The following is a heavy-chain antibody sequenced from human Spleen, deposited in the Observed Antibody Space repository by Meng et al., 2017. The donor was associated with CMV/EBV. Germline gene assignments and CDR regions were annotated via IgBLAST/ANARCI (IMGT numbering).Heavy chain of an antibody. CDR1: GYNFNKNW. J-gene: IGHJ6*02. Sequence: GESLKISCKGSGYNFNKNWILWVRQMPGKGLEWMGILYPDDSDTRYNPSFQGQVTISADKPISAAYLQWSSLKALDTGICFCARPNSLGISSNFSPDVWGQGTTVTVSS. V-gene: IGHV5-51*01. CDR2: LYPDDSDT. CDR3: ARPNSLGISSNFSPDV. D-gene: IGHD1-1*01.